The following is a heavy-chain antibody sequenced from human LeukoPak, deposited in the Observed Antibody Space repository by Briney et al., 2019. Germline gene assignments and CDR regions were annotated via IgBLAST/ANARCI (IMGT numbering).Heavy chain of an antibody. CDR3: AKDRGPTYDSSGYYLY. Sequence: SCKASGYTFTGYYIHWVRQAPGKGLEWVAFIRYDGSNKYYADSVKGRFTISRDNSKNTLYLQMNSLRAEDTAVYYCAKDRGPTYDSSGYYLYWGQGTLVTVSS. D-gene: IGHD3-22*01. V-gene: IGHV3-30*02. CDR2: IRYDGSNK. J-gene: IGHJ4*02. CDR1: GYTFTGYY.